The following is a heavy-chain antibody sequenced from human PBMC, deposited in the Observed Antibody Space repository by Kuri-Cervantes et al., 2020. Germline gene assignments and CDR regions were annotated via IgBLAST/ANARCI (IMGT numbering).Heavy chain of an antibody. V-gene: IGHV4-4*02. CDR2: IYHSGST. CDR3: ARADSSSWNAFDI. Sequence: SETLSLTCAVSGGSISSSNWWSWVRQPPGKGLEWIGEIYHSGSTNYNPSLKSRVTISVDTSKNQFSLKLSSVTAADTAVYYCARADSSSWNAFDIWGQGTMVTVSS. J-gene: IGHJ3*02. CDR1: GGSISSSNW. D-gene: IGHD6-13*01.